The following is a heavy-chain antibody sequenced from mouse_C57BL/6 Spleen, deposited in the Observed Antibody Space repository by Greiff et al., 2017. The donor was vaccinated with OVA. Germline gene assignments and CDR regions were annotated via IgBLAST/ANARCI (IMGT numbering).Heavy chain of an antibody. D-gene: IGHD1-1*01. CDR1: GFTFSSYA. V-gene: IGHV5-4*03. Sequence: EVKLVESGGGLVKPGGSLKLSCAASGFTFSSYAMSWVRQTPEKRLEWVATISDGGSYTYYPDNVKGRFTISRDNAKNNLYLQMSHLKSEDTAMYYCAREFITTVVAPFAYWGQGTLVTVSA. CDR2: ISDGGSYT. CDR3: AREFITTVVAPFAY. J-gene: IGHJ3*01.